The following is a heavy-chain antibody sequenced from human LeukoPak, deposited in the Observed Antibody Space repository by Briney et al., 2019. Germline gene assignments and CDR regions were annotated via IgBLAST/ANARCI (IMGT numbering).Heavy chain of an antibody. CDR3: ATVRYSGYHFDY. V-gene: IGHV1-24*01. J-gene: IGHJ4*02. CDR2: FDPEDGET. D-gene: IGHD5-12*01. Sequence: ASVKVTLSVSASTLTDINMPWVRHPPGKGLEWMGGFDPEDGETIYAQKFQGRVTITEDTSTDTAYMELSSLRSQDTAVYYCATVRYSGYHFDYWGQGTLVTVSS. CDR1: ASTLTDIN.